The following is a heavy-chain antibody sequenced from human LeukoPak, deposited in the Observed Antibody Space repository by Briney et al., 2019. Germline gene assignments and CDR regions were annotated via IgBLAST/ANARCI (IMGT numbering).Heavy chain of an antibody. V-gene: IGHV4-4*07. CDR3: ATSIAVAGTVDY. J-gene: IGHJ4*02. Sequence: PSETLSLTCTVSGGSISTYYWIWIRQPAGKGLEWIGRIYTSGSTNYNPSLKSRVTMSVDTSKNQISLNLSSVTAADTAVYYCATSIAVAGTVDYWGQGTLVTVSS. D-gene: IGHD6-19*01. CDR2: IYTSGST. CDR1: GGSISTYY.